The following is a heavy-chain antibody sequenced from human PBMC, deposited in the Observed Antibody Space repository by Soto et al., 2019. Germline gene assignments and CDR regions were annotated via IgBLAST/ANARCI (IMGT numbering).Heavy chain of an antibody. CDR2: MNPNSGNT. Sequence: QVQLVQSGAEVKKPGASVKVSCKASGYTFTSYDINWVRQATGQGLEWMGWMNPNSGNTGYAQKFQGRVTMTRNTSIITAYMELSSLRSEDAAVYYCGRGKYYDFWSGNYYYYGMDVWGQGTTVTVSS. CDR1: GYTFTSYD. D-gene: IGHD3-3*01. J-gene: IGHJ6*02. CDR3: GRGKYYDFWSGNYYYYGMDV. V-gene: IGHV1-8*01.